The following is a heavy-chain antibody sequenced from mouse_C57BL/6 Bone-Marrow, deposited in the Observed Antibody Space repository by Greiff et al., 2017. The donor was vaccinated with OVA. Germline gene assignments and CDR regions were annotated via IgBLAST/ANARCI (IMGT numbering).Heavy chain of an antibody. CDR3: TTGISHV. Sequence: EVQLQQSGAELVRPGASVKLSCTASGFNIKDDYMHWVKQRPGQGLEWIGWIDPENGDTEYASKFQGKATITADTSSNTAYLQLSSLTSEDTAVYYCTTGISHVWGTGTTVTVSS. J-gene: IGHJ1*03. V-gene: IGHV14-4*01. CDR2: IDPENGDT. CDR1: GFNIKDDY.